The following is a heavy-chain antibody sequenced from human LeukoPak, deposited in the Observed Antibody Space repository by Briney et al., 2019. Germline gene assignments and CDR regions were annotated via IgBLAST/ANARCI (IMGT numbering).Heavy chain of an antibody. Sequence: ASVQVSCKASGYTFTGYYMHWLRQAPAQGLEWMGWINPNSGGTNYAQKFQGRVTMTRDTSISTAYMELSRLRSDDTAVYYCARDRYSSGQRGIGAEYFQHWGQGTLVTVSS. CDR3: ARDRYSSGQRGIGAEYFQH. CDR2: INPNSGGT. J-gene: IGHJ1*01. D-gene: IGHD6-19*01. CDR1: GYTFTGYY. V-gene: IGHV1-2*02.